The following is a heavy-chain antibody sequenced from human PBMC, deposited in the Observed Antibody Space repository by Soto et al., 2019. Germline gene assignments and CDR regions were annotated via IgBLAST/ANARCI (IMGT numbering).Heavy chain of an antibody. CDR2: IRTSPTTI. J-gene: IGHJ4*02. CDR3: ARAYHNAVDF. D-gene: IGHD2-2*01. V-gene: IGHV3-48*01. CDR1: GFTFSAYS. Sequence: EVQLVESGGGLVQPGGSLRLSCAASGFTFSAYSMNWVRQATGKGLEWISYIRTSPTTIHYADSVKGRFTISRDKAKNSLYLQMNSLRASDTAIYYCARAYHNAVDFWGQGPLVTVSS.